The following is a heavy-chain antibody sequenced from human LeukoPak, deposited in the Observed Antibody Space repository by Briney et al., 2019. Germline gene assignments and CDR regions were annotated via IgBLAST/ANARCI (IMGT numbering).Heavy chain of an antibody. CDR3: ARGNYYDSSGYYPGAFDY. CDR2: IRYDGSNK. CDR1: GFTSISYA. V-gene: IGHV3-33*08. J-gene: IGHJ4*02. Sequence: GRSLRLSWAASGFTSISYAMSWVRQAPGKGLEWVAVIRYDGSNKYYADSVKGRFTISRDNSKNTLYLKMNSLRAEDTAVYYCARGNYYDSSGYYPGAFDYWGQGTLVTVSS. D-gene: IGHD3-22*01.